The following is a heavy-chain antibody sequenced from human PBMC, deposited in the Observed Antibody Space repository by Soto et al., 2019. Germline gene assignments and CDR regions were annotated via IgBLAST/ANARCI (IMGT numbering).Heavy chain of an antibody. J-gene: IGHJ4*02. V-gene: IGHV4-59*08. CDR1: GGSISNRY. CDR2: IYSSGST. CDR3: ARRREQGSDLIFDF. Sequence: QVQLQESGPGLVKPSETLSLTCTVSGGSISNRYWNWIRQPPGKGLEWLRYIYSSGSTNYNPSLKSRVTISLDTSKNPFSLKLNSVTAADTAVYYCARRREQGSDLIFDFWGQGTLVTVSS. D-gene: IGHD7-27*01.